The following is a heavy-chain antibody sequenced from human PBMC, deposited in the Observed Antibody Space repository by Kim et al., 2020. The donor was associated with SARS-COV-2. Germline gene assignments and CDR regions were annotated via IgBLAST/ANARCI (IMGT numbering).Heavy chain of an antibody. V-gene: IGHV4-59*01. CDR3: ARARSYGSGSPYYGMDV. CDR2: IYYSGST. CDR1: GGSISSYY. J-gene: IGHJ6*02. D-gene: IGHD3-10*01. Sequence: SETLSLTCTVSGGSISSYYWSWIRQPPGKGLEWIGYIYYSGSTNYNPSLKSRVTISVDTSKNQFSLKLSSVTAADTAVYYCARARSYGSGSPYYGMDVWGQGTTVTVSS.